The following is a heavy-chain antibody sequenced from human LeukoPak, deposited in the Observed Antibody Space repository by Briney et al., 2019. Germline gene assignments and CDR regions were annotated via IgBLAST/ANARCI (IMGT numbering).Heavy chain of an antibody. J-gene: IGHJ4*02. D-gene: IGHD3-10*01. V-gene: IGHV3-64*01. CDR2: ISSNGGST. CDR1: XXXFSXXA. Sequence: GGSLRLXCXXXXXXFSXXAMHWVRQAPGKGLEYVSAISSNGGSTYYANSVKGRFTISRDNSKNTLYLQMGSLRAEDMAVYYCARGRLRSGSYFLGYFDYWGQGTLVTVSS. CDR3: ARGRLRSGSYFLGYFDY.